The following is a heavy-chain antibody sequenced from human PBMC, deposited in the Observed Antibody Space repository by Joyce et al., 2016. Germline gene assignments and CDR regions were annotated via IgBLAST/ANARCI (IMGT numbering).Heavy chain of an antibody. CDR2: VYPGDSET. J-gene: IGHJ6*02. CDR3: ARQGNPYYHYGMDV. D-gene: IGHD2-21*01. CDR1: GFSFNSHW. Sequence: ELQLVQSGAEVKKPGESLKISCKGAGFSFNSHWIAWVRQMPGKGLEWMGIVYPGDSETRYSPSFQGQVTISADKSITTAYLQCSSLKASDTAMHYCARQGNPYYHYGMDVWGQGTTVIVSS. V-gene: IGHV5-51*01.